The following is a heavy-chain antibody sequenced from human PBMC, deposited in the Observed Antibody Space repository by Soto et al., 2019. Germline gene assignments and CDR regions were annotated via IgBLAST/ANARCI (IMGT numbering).Heavy chain of an antibody. D-gene: IGHD6-13*01. J-gene: IGHJ6*02. CDR3: ARESRISESVLENYYKGMDV. CDR2: IYYSGST. Sequence: PSETLSLTCTVSGGSISSYYWSWIRQPPGKGLEWIGYIYYSGSTNYNPSLNRPVTISVDTNKNQFSLKLSAVAAADTAVYCCARESRISESVLENYYKGMDVWGQGTTVTVSS. CDR1: GGSISSYY. V-gene: IGHV4-59*01.